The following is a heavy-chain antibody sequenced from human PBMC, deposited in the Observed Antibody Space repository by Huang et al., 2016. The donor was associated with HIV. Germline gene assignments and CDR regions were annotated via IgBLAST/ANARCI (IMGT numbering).Heavy chain of an antibody. J-gene: IGHJ6*02. Sequence: QVQLVQSGAEVKKPGASVKVSCKASGYTFTGYYMNWVRQAPGQGLEWMGWSNPHRGGTNDAQRLQGRVTMTRDTSIRTAYMELSRLRADDTAVYYCAREHSRSHLGYYYYYGMDVWGQGTTVTVSS. CDR1: GYTFTGYY. D-gene: IGHD6-6*01. V-gene: IGHV1-2*02. CDR3: AREHSRSHLGYYYYYGMDV. CDR2: SNPHRGGT.